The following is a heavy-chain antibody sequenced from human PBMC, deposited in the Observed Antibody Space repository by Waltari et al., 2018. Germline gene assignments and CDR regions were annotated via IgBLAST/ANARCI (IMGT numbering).Heavy chain of an antibody. CDR1: GGSLSSYY. Sequence: QVQLQESGPGLVKPSETLSLTCTVSGGSLSSYYWSWIRQPPGKGLEWIGYIYYSGSTNYNPSLKSRVTISVDTSKNQFSLKLSSVTAADTAVYYCARDTGYYYDSSGYYGYYYYGMDVWGQGTTVTVSS. CDR3: ARDTGYYYDSSGYYGYYYYGMDV. V-gene: IGHV4-59*01. CDR2: IYYSGST. D-gene: IGHD3-22*01. J-gene: IGHJ6*02.